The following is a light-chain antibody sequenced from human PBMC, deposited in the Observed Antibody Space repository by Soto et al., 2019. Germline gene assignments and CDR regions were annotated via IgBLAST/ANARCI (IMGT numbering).Light chain of an antibody. V-gene: IGLV1-47*01. J-gene: IGLJ2*01. Sequence: QSVLTQPPSASGTPGQRVTISCSGSSSNIGSNFIYWYQQLPGTAPKLLIDRNNQRPSGVPDRFSGSKSSTSASLAISGLRSEDEGDYHCAAWDDSLSGVVFGGGTKLTVL. CDR3: AAWDDSLSGVV. CDR2: RNN. CDR1: SSNIGSNF.